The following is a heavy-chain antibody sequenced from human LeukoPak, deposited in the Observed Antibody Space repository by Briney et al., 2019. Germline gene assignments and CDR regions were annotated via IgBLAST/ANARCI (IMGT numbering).Heavy chain of an antibody. CDR2: FSESFSASGGNT. CDR3: AKGKINHEGAFDI. Sequence: GGSLRLSCAASGFRFDAYAISWVRQAPGKGLGWVSGFSESFSASGGNTYSADSVKGRVNISRENSKNMLYLQMNSLRAEDTAVYYCAKGKINHEGAFDIWGQGTLVIVSS. J-gene: IGHJ3*02. V-gene: IGHV3-23*01. CDR1: GFRFDAYA.